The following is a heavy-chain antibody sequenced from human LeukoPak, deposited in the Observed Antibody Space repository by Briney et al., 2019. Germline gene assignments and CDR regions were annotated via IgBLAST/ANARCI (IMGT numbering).Heavy chain of an antibody. V-gene: IGHV3-11*04. J-gene: IGHJ4*02. CDR3: ARDLTTVTTSFDY. CDR2: ISSSGSTI. Sequence: GGSLRLSCAASGFTFSDYYMSWIRQAPGKGLEWVSYISSSGSTIYYADSVKGRFTISRDNAKNSLYLQMNSLRAEDTAVYYCARDLTTVTTSFDYWGQGTLVTVSS. CDR1: GFTFSDYY. D-gene: IGHD4-11*01.